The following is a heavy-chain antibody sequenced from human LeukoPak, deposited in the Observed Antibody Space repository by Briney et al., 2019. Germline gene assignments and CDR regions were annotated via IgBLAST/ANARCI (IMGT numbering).Heavy chain of an antibody. Sequence: SETLSLTCTVSGYSLSSGFFCDWIRQSPGKGLEWIGSFSHRGGSYHNPSLKSRVTISVDTSKNQFSLKLSSVTAADTAVYYCARGPLIGGYCSGGSCYRFDYWGQGTLVTVSS. V-gene: IGHV4-38-2*02. D-gene: IGHD2-15*01. CDR2: FSHRGGS. J-gene: IGHJ4*02. CDR3: ARGPLIGGYCSGGSCYRFDY. CDR1: GYSLSSGFF.